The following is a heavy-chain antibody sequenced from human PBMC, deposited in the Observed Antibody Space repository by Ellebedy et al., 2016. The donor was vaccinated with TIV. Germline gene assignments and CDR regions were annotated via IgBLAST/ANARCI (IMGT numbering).Heavy chain of an antibody. CDR1: GFTFSSYW. CDR3: AKPGIAVAGTPEYFQH. V-gene: IGHV3-7*03. CDR2: IKQDGSEK. J-gene: IGHJ1*01. Sequence: GESLKISXAASGFTFSSYWMSWVRQAPGKGLEWVANIKQDGSEKYYVDSVKGRFTISRDNAKNSLYLQMNSLRAEDTAVYYCAKPGIAVAGTPEYFQHWGQGTLVTVSS. D-gene: IGHD6-19*01.